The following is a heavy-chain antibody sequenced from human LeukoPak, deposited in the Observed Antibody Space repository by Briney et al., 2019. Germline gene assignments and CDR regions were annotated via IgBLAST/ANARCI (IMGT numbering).Heavy chain of an antibody. V-gene: IGHV4-59*01. D-gene: IGHD2-15*01. Sequence: SETLSLTCTVSGGSISSYYWTWIRQPPGKGLEWIAYIYYSGSTNYNPSLKSRVTISVDKSKNQFSLKLRSVTAADTAVYYCARGEVALNWFDPWGQGTPVTVSS. CDR1: GGSISSYY. CDR2: IYYSGST. CDR3: ARGEVALNWFDP. J-gene: IGHJ5*02.